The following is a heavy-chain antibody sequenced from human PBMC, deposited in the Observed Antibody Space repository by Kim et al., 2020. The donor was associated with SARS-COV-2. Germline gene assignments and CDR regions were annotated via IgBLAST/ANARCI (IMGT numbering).Heavy chain of an antibody. CDR2: INGGYGNT. V-gene: IGHV1-3*01. D-gene: IGHD6-19*01. CDR3: ASDPLEDSSADNWFDP. J-gene: IGHJ5*02. CDR1: GYTFSNYV. Sequence: ASVKVSCKASGYTFSNYVIHWVRQAPGQRLEWMGWINGGYGNTQYSEKFQGRVTITRDTSATTAYMELSRLTSEDTAVYYCASDPLEDSSADNWFDPWGQGTLVTVSS.